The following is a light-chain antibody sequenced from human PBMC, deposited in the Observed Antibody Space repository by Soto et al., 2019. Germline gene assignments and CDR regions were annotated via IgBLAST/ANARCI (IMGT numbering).Light chain of an antibody. J-gene: IGLJ3*02. CDR2: EVT. Sequence: QPVLTQPPSASGSPGQSVTISCTGTTSDVGKYNYVSWYQQHPGKAPKVMIYEVTNRPSGVPDRFSGSKSGNTASLTVSGLQTEDEADYYCSSYAGNNNLVFGGGTQLTVL. V-gene: IGLV2-8*01. CDR1: TSDVGKYNY. CDR3: SSYAGNNNLV.